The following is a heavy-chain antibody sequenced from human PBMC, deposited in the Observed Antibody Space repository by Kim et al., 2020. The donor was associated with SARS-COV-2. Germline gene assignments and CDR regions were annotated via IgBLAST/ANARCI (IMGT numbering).Heavy chain of an antibody. D-gene: IGHD3-3*01. Sequence: GGSLRLSCAASGFTFGDYAMHWVRQAPGKGLEWVSGISWNSGSIGYADSVKGRFTISRDNAKNSLYLQMNSLRAEDTALYYCAKDNDFWSGPSYYYYGMDVWGQGTTVTVSS. V-gene: IGHV3-9*01. CDR1: GFTFGDYA. CDR2: ISWNSGSI. CDR3: AKDNDFWSGPSYYYYGMDV. J-gene: IGHJ6*02.